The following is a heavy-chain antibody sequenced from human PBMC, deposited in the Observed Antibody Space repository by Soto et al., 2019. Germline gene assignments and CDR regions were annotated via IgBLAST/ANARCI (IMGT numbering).Heavy chain of an antibody. J-gene: IGHJ4*02. CDR3: ARGGELLWFGEVGPHLNYFDY. D-gene: IGHD3-10*01. CDR2: INPSGGST. CDR1: GYTFTSYY. V-gene: IGHV1-46*01. Sequence: QVQLVQSGAEVKKPGASVKVSCKASGYTFTSYYMHWVRQAPGQGLEWMGIINPSGGSTSYAQKFQGRVTMTRDTSTSTVYMELSSLRSEDTAVYYCARGGELLWFGEVGPHLNYFDYWGQGTLVTVSS.